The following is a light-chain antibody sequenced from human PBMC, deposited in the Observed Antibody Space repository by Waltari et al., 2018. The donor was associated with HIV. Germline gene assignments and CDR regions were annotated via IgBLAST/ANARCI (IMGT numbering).Light chain of an antibody. CDR3: TSYADADTYV. J-gene: IGLJ1*01. V-gene: IGLV2-11*01. Sequence: QSALTQPRSVSGSPGQSITISCTGTSSDVGGYKYVSWYQQHPGTTPQLVIFHDNTRPSGVPDRFSGSKSGNTAALTISGLQADDEADYYCTSYADADTYVFGSGTKVTVL. CDR1: SSDVGGYKY. CDR2: HDN.